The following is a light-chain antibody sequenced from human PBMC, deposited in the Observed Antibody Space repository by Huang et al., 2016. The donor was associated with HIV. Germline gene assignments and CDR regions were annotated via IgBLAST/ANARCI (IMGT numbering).Light chain of an antibody. CDR3: QQYERPPDT. Sequence: EIVLTQSPGTLSLSPGERATLSCRASQSVGIYLAWYQQKPGQAPRLLIYGASTRVTGIPDRFSGGGCGTDFTLSISRLEPEDFAVYYCQQYERPPDTFGPGTKVNIK. CDR2: GAS. J-gene: IGKJ3*01. V-gene: IGKV3-20*01. CDR1: QSVGIY.